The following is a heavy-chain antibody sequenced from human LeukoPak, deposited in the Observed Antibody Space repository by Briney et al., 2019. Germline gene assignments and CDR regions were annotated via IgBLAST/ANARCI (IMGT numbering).Heavy chain of an antibody. J-gene: IGHJ4*02. CDR3: AREGRWLQLGNFDY. CDR2: IIPIFGTA. D-gene: IGHD5-24*01. Sequence: SVKVSCKASGYTFSSYAISWVRQAPGQGLEWMGGIIPIFGTANYAQKFQGRVTITADESTSTAYMELSSLRSEDTAVYYCAREGRWLQLGNFDYWGQGTLVTVSS. CDR1: GYTFSSYA. V-gene: IGHV1-69*13.